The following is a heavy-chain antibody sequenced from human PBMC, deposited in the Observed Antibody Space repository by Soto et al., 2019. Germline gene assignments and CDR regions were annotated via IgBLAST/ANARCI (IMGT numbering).Heavy chain of an antibody. D-gene: IGHD3-16*01. CDR3: AKDKAPRTPGIGGFGY. CDR1: GFTFSSYA. J-gene: IGHJ4*02. Sequence: GGSLRLSCAASGFTFSSYAMSWVRQAPGKGLEWVSAISGSGGSTYYADSVKGRFTISRDNSKNTLYLQMNSLRAEDTAVYYCAKDKAPRTPGIGGFGYWGQGTLVTSPQ. CDR2: ISGSGGST. V-gene: IGHV3-23*01.